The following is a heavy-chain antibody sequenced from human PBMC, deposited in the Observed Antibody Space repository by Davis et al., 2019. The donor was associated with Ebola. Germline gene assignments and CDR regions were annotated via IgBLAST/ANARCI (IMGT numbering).Heavy chain of an antibody. CDR3: TTTTGWELELLGLVY. CDR2: INSDGSST. CDR1: GFTFSSYW. D-gene: IGHD1-7*01. Sequence: GESLKISCAASGFTFSSYWMHWVRQAPGKGLVWVSRINSDGSSTSYADSVKGRFTISRDNAKNTLYLQMNSLKTEDTAVYYCTTTTGWELELLGLVYWGQGTLVTVSS. J-gene: IGHJ4*02. V-gene: IGHV3-74*01.